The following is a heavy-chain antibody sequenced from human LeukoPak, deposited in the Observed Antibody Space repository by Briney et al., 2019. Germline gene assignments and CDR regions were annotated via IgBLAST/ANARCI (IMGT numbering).Heavy chain of an antibody. CDR2: IKQDGREK. CDR1: GFTLSIYW. Sequence: GGSLRLSCAASGFTLSIYWMSWVRQAPGKGLEWVANIKQDGREKYYVDSMKGRFTISRDNAKNSLYLQMNSLRAEDTAVYYCARDLYYGSGTPPYSFDYWGQGTLVTVSS. D-gene: IGHD3-10*01. J-gene: IGHJ4*02. CDR3: ARDLYYGSGTPPYSFDY. V-gene: IGHV3-7*01.